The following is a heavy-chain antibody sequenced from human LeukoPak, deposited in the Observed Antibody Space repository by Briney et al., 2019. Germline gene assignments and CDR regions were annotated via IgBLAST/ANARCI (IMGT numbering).Heavy chain of an antibody. D-gene: IGHD4-17*01. Sequence: SETLSLTCAVYGRSFSGYYWSWVRQPPGKGLEWIGEINHSGSTNYNPSIKSPLTISVDTSKNQFSLKLSSVTAADTAVYYCARLIAGKLTTVTTTYYFDYWGQGTLVTVSS. J-gene: IGHJ4*02. V-gene: IGHV4-34*01. CDR1: GRSFSGYY. CDR2: INHSGST. CDR3: ARLIAGKLTTVTTTYYFDY.